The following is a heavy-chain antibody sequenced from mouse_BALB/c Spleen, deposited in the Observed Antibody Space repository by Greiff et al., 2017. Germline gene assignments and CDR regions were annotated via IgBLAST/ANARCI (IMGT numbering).Heavy chain of an antibody. CDR2: INSNGGST. V-gene: IGHV5-6-3*01. J-gene: IGHJ3*01. D-gene: IGHD1-1*01. CDR1: GFTFSSYG. CDR3: ARDDGSSYLAWFAY. Sequence: EVKLMESGGGLVQPGGSLKLSCAASGFTFSSYGMSWVRQTPDKRLELVATINSNGGSTYYPDSVKGRFTISRDNAKNTLYLQMSSLKSEDTAMYYCARDDGSSYLAWFAYWGQGTLVTVSA.